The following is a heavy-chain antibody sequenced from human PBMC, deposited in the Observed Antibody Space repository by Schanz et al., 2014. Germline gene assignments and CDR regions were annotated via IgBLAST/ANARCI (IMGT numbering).Heavy chain of an antibody. J-gene: IGHJ4*02. CDR3: ARDGVDAAAGGNY. Sequence: QGQLVQSGAEVKKPGASLKVSCKASGYTFVSYSMHWVRQAPGQGLEWMVIINPSGGGTSYALRFQDRVTVTRDASRSTVFMELSSLRSEDTAVYYCARDGVDAAAGGNYWGQGTLVTVSS. V-gene: IGHV1-46*03. D-gene: IGHD6-13*01. CDR2: INPSGGGT. CDR1: GYTFVSYS.